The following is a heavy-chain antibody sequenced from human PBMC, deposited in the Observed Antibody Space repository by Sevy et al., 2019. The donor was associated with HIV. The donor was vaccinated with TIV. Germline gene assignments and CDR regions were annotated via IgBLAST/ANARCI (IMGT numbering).Heavy chain of an antibody. CDR1: GYTFTSHG. J-gene: IGHJ4*02. CDR3: ARDLPPLDYYGSGSYYTSDY. Sequence: ASVKVSCKASGYTFTSHGISWVRQAPGQGLEWMGWISTYNDDTKYAQKVQGRVTMTTDTSTTTVFMELRSLRSDDTAIYYCARDLPPLDYYGSGSYYTSDYWGQGTLLTVSS. D-gene: IGHD3-10*01. CDR2: ISTYNDDT. V-gene: IGHV1-18*01.